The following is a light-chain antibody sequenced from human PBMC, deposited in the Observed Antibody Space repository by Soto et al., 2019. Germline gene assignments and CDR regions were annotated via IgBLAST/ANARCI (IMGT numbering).Light chain of an antibody. V-gene: IGKV1-39*01. CDR1: QSISSY. CDR2: AAS. Sequence: IQMTQSPSSLSASVQDRVTITCRASQSISSYLNWYQQKPGKAPKLXIYAASSLQSGVPSRFSGSGSGTDFTLTISCLQSEDFATYYCQQYYSYPRTFGQGTRLEIK. J-gene: IGKJ5*01. CDR3: QQYYSYPRT.